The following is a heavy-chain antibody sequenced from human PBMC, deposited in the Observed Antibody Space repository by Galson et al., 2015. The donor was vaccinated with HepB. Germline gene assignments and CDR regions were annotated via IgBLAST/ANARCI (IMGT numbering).Heavy chain of an antibody. CDR3: ARDGGLWDDVYGMDV. J-gene: IGHJ6*02. Sequence: SLRLSCAASGFTFSSYGMHWVRQAPGKGLEWVAVIWYDGSNKYYADSVKGRFTISRDNSKNTLYLQMNSLRAEDTAVYYCARDGGLWDDVYGMDVWGQGTTVTVSS. V-gene: IGHV3-33*01. CDR1: GFTFSSYG. CDR2: IWYDGSNK. D-gene: IGHD5-18*01.